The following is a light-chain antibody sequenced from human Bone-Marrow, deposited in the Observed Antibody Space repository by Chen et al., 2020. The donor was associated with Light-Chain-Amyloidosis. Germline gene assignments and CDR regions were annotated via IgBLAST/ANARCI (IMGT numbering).Light chain of an antibody. J-gene: IGLJ1*01. Sequence: QSALTQPASVSGSPGQSITISCTGTSSDVGGDNHVSWYQQHPDKAPKLMIYEVTNRPSWVPDRFSGSKSDNTASLTISGLQTEDEADYFCSSYTITNTLVLASGTRVTVL. CDR2: EVT. CDR3: SSYTITNTLV. V-gene: IGLV2-14*01. CDR1: SSDVGGDNH.